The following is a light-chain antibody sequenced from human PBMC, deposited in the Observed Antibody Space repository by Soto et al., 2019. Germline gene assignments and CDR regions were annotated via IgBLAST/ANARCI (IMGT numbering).Light chain of an antibody. J-gene: IGKJ4*01. V-gene: IGKV1-39*01. CDR1: QSISNF. Sequence: DSQMTQSQNSLSASLGDRVTITCRASQSISNFLNWFQHKPGKAPKVLISAASTLQSGVPPRFSGSVSGTDFTLTISSLQPEDSASYYCQHYYNSGLTFGGGTKVDIK. CDR3: QHYYNSGLT. CDR2: AAS.